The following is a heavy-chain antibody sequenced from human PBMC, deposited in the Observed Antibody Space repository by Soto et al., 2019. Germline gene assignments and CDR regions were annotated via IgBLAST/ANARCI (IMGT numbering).Heavy chain of an antibody. CDR2: ILPVFGTA. CDR1: GGTFSTSS. J-gene: IGHJ3*02. CDR3: ARGHEYGGNSDAFDI. V-gene: IGHV1-69*14. Sequence: QVHLVQSGAEVKKPGSSVKVSCKASGGTFSTSSINWLRQAPGQRPEWMGNILPVFGTADYAQKFRDRVTITAGKSTNTAYIELRSLFSEEAAVYYCARGHEYGGNSDAFDIWGQGTVVTVSS. D-gene: IGHD4-17*01.